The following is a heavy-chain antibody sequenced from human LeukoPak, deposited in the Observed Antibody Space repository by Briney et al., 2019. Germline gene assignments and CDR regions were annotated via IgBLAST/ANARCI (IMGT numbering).Heavy chain of an antibody. V-gene: IGHV4-34*01. D-gene: IGHD1-26*01. Sequence: PSETLSLTCAVSSESFSGYYWSWIRQPPGKGLEWIGEINHSGSTSYNPSLKSRVTISVDTTKKQFPLHLSSVPAADTAVYYCAREDAEVGSATSFDYWGQGTLVTVSS. CDR2: INHSGST. J-gene: IGHJ4*02. CDR1: SESFSGYY. CDR3: AREDAEVGSATSFDY.